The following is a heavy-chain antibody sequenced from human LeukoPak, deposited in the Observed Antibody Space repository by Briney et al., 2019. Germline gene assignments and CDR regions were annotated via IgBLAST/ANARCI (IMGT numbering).Heavy chain of an antibody. CDR2: IWYDGSNK. D-gene: IGHD2-15*01. J-gene: IGHJ5*02. CDR1: GFTFSSYG. Sequence: GGSLRLSRAASGFTFSSYGMHWVRQAPGKGLEWVAVIWYDGSNKYYADSVKGRFTISRDNSKNTLYLQMNSLRAEDTAVYYCAREGLATPNWFDPWGQGTLVTVS. CDR3: AREGLATPNWFDP. V-gene: IGHV3-33*01.